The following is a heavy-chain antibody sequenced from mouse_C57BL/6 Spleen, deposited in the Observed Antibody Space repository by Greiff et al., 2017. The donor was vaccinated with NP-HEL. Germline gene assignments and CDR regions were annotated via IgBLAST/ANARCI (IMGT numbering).Heavy chain of an antibody. CDR3: ARYDYPLYYAMDY. CDR1: GYTFTSYW. D-gene: IGHD2-4*01. J-gene: IGHJ4*01. Sequence: VKLQQPGAELVKPGASVKLSCKASGYTFTSYWMHWVKQRPGQGLEWIGMIHPNSGSTNYNEKFKSKATLTVDKSSSTAYMQLSSLTSEDSAVYYCARYDYPLYYAMDYWGQGTSVTVSS. V-gene: IGHV1-64*01. CDR2: IHPNSGST.